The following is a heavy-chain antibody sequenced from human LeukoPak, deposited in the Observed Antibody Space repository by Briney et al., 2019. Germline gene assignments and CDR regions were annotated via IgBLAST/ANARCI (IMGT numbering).Heavy chain of an antibody. J-gene: IGHJ2*01. V-gene: IGHV3-23*01. D-gene: IGHD4-17*01. CDR1: GFAFGSFA. CDR3: AEAVTTGHWYFDL. Sequence: PGGSLRLSCAASGFAFGSFAMGWVRQTPGKGLEWVSFIIHSGTTTYYADPVRGRFTISRDNSENTLYLQMNNLRAEDTAVYYCAEAVTTGHWYFDLWGRGTLVTVSS. CDR2: IIHSGTTT.